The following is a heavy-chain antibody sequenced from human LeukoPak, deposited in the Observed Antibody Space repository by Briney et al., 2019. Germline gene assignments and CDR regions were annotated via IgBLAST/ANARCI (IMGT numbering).Heavy chain of an antibody. V-gene: IGHV3-7*01. D-gene: IGHD6-13*01. Sequence: GGSLRLSCAASGFTFSTYWMSWVRQAPGKGLEWVANIKQDGSEKYYLDSVTGRFTISRDNAKNSLYLQMNSLRAEDTAVYFCTREAAAGIDYWGQGTLVTASS. CDR2: IKQDGSEK. J-gene: IGHJ4*02. CDR1: GFTFSTYW. CDR3: TREAAAGIDY.